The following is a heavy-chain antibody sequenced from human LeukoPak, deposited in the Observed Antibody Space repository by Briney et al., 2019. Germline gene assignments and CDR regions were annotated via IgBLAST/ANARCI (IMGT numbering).Heavy chain of an antibody. CDR3: ARRRGSRFDY. D-gene: IGHD1-26*01. CDR1: GGSISSSSYY. CDR2: IYYSGST. J-gene: IGHJ4*02. V-gene: IGHV4-39*01. Sequence: KPSQTLSLTCTVSGGSISSSSYYWGWIRQPPGKGLEWIGSIYYSGSTYYNPSLKSRVTISVDTSKNQFSLKLSSVTAADTAVYYCARRRGSRFDYWGQGTLVTVSS.